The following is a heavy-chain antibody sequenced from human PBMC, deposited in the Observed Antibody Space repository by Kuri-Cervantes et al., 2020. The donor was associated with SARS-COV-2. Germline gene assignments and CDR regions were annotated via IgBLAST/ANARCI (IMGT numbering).Heavy chain of an antibody. CDR1: GGSISSGDYY. CDR3: ARDPWGIAAALNAFDI. J-gene: IGHJ3*02. V-gene: IGHV4-39*07. D-gene: IGHD6-13*01. CDR2: IYYSGST. Sequence: SETLSLTCTVSGGSISSGDYYWGWIRQPPGKGREWTGSIYYSGSTYYNPSLKSRVTISVDTSKNQFSLKLSSVTAADTAVYYCARDPWGIAAALNAFDIWGQGTMVTVSS.